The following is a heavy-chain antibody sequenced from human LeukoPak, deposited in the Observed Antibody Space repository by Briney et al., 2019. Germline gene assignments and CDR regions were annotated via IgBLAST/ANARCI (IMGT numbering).Heavy chain of an antibody. D-gene: IGHD4-17*01. CDR2: ISSSSSYI. CDR3: AKVLSSDYGDYVIWFDP. CDR1: GFTFSSYW. J-gene: IGHJ5*02. Sequence: GGPLRLSCAASGFTFSSYWMSWVRQAPGKGLEWVSSISSSSSYIYYADSVKGRFTISRDNAKNSLYLQMNSLRAEDTAVYYCAKVLSSDYGDYVIWFDPWGQGTLVTVSS. V-gene: IGHV3-21*03.